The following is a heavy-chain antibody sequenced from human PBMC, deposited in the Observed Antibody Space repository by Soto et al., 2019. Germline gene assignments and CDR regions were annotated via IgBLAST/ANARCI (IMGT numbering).Heavy chain of an antibody. CDR1: GFTFSSYG. Sequence: LRLSCAASGFTFSSYGMHWVRQAPGKGLEWVAVISYDGSNKYYADSVKGRFTISRDNSKNTLYLQINSLRAEDTAVYYCAKAVHYDFWSGYYTQFYYYYGMDVWGQGTTVTVPS. CDR2: ISYDGSNK. J-gene: IGHJ6*02. D-gene: IGHD3-3*01. CDR3: AKAVHYDFWSGYYTQFYYYYGMDV. V-gene: IGHV3-30*18.